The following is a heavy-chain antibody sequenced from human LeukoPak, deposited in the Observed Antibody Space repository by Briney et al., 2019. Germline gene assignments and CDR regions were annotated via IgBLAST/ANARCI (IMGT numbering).Heavy chain of an antibody. J-gene: IGHJ6*03. V-gene: IGHV3-48*01. CDR2: ISSLSGTI. Sequence: GGSLRLSCAASGFTFSSYSMNWVRQAPGEGLEWVSYISSLSGTIYYADSVKGRFTISRDNSKNTLYLQMNSLRAEDTAVYYCAANSGGSYSHYYYYYYMDVWGKGTTVTISS. CDR1: GFTFSSYS. CDR3: AANSGGSYSHYYYYYYMDV. D-gene: IGHD1-26*01.